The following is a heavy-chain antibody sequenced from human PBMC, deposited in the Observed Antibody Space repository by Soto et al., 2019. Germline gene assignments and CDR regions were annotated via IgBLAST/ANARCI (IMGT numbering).Heavy chain of an antibody. V-gene: IGHV3-7*05. CDR2: IKQDGSEK. Sequence: PGGSLRLSCAASGFTFSSYWMSWVRQAPGKGLEWVANIKQDGSEKYYVDSVKGRFTISRDNAKNPLYLQMNSLRAEDTAVYYCARDTNDFWSGYYDYYYYYYGMDVWGQGTTVTVSS. CDR1: GFTFSSYW. J-gene: IGHJ6*02. CDR3: ARDTNDFWSGYYDYYYYYYGMDV. D-gene: IGHD3-3*01.